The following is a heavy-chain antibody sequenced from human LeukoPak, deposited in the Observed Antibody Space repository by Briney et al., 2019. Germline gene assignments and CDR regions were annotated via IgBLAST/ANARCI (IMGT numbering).Heavy chain of an antibody. CDR3: ARGRSAVWWQQLKVWEYYFDY. CDR2: MNPNSGNT. Sequence: GASVKVSCKASGYTFTSYDINWVRQATGQGLEWMGWMNPNSGNTGYAQKFQGRVTMTRNTSISTAYMELSSLRSEDTAVYYCARGRSAVWWQQLKVWEYYFDYWGQGTLVTVSS. V-gene: IGHV1-8*01. J-gene: IGHJ4*02. CDR1: GYTFTSYD. D-gene: IGHD6-13*01.